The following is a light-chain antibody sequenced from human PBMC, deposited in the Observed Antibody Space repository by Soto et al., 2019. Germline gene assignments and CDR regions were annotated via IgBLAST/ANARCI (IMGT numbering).Light chain of an antibody. Sequence: QLVLTQSPSASASLGASVKLTCTLSSGHSNYAIACHQQQPEKGPQYLMKLNRDGSHSKGDGIPNCFSGSSSGAERYLTIASLEADDEADYYCQNSGTGIVIFGGGTQLTVL. CDR1: SGHSNYA. V-gene: IGLV4-69*01. CDR2: LNRDGSH. J-gene: IGLJ2*01. CDR3: QNSGTGIVI.